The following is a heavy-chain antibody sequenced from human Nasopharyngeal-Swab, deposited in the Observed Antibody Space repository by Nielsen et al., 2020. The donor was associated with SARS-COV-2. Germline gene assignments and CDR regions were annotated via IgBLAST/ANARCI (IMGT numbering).Heavy chain of an antibody. Sequence: GESLKISCTGSGYTFTHYWLGWVRQRPGKGLEWMGTLPPGDSDARYSPSFRGHVTISVDNSISTTYLQWSTLRASDSAMYYCARRAGGGSYWIFDMWGQGTMVTVSS. CDR1: GYTFTHYW. CDR2: LPPGDSDA. V-gene: IGHV5-51*01. D-gene: IGHD3-10*01. J-gene: IGHJ3*02. CDR3: ARRAGGGSYWIFDM.